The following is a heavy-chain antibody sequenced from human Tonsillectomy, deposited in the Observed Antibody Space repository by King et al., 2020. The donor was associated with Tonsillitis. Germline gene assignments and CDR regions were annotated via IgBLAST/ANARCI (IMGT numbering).Heavy chain of an antibody. J-gene: IGHJ4*02. D-gene: IGHD6-19*01. Sequence: VQLVESGGGLVKPGGSLRLSCAASGFTFSDYYMSWIRQAPGKGLEWVSYISSSSSYTNYADSVKGRFTISRDNAKNSLYMQMNSLRDEDTAVYYCTREKVAADYWGQGTLVTVSS. CDR2: ISSSSSYT. V-gene: IGHV3-11*06. CDR3: TREKVAADY. CDR1: GFTFSDYY.